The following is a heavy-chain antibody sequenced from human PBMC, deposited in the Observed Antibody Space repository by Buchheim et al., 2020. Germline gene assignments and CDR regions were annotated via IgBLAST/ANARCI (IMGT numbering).Heavy chain of an antibody. V-gene: IGHV3-21*01. CDR1: GFTFSTYT. CDR2: ISSSDNFI. Sequence: EVQLVESGGGLVKPGGSLRLSCVASGFTFSTYTLNWVRQAPGKGLEWVSSISSSDNFIFYADSVKGRFTISRDNSKNSVFLQMDSLRVEDTAVYYCARDSQYASGWAEGRVDYWGRGTL. CDR3: ARDSQYASGWAEGRVDY. J-gene: IGHJ4*02. D-gene: IGHD6-19*01.